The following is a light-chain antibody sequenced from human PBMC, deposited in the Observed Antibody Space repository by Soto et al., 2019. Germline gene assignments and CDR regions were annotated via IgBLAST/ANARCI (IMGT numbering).Light chain of an antibody. CDR1: QSGSSY. CDR2: DAS. Sequence: EIVLTQSPATLSLSPGERATLSCRARQSGSSYLALYQQKPGHAPRLLIYDASNRATGIPARFSGSGSGTDFTLTISRLEPEDFAVYYCQQRSNWPPRTYTFGQGTKLEIK. J-gene: IGKJ2*01. V-gene: IGKV3-11*01. CDR3: QQRSNWPPRTYT.